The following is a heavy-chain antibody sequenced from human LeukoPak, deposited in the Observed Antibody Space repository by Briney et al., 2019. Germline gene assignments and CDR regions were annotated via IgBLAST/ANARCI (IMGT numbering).Heavy chain of an antibody. Sequence: PGGSLRLSCAASGFTFSSYWMSWVRQAPGKGLEWVANIKQDGSEKYYVDSVKGRFTIPRDNAKNSLYLQMNSLRAEDTAVYYCARWFFVVGATHFDYWGQGTLVTVSS. CDR2: IKQDGSEK. V-gene: IGHV3-7*01. D-gene: IGHD1-26*01. CDR1: GFTFSSYW. J-gene: IGHJ4*02. CDR3: ARWFFVVGATHFDY.